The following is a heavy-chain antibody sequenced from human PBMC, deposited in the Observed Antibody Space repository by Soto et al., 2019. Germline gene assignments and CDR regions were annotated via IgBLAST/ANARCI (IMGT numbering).Heavy chain of an antibody. J-gene: IGHJ4*02. CDR1: GGTFSSYT. CDR3: ARADTYYDFWSGLNDFDY. V-gene: IGHV1-18*01. Sequence: ASVKVSCKASGGTFSSYTISWVRQAPGQGLEWMGWISAYNGNTNYAQKLQGRVTMTTDTSTSTAYMELRSLRSDDTAVYYCARADTYYDFWSGLNDFDYWGQGTLVTVSS. CDR2: ISAYNGNT. D-gene: IGHD3-3*01.